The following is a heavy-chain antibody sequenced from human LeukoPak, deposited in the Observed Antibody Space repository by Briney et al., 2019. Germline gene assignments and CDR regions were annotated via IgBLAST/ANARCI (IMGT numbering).Heavy chain of an antibody. D-gene: IGHD3-10*01. CDR3: AKDPNAGFGELCYFDY. CDR2: ISYDGSNK. CDR1: GFTFSSYG. Sequence: GGSLRLSCAASGFTFSSYGMHWVRQAPGKGLEWVAVISYDGSNKYYADSVKGRFTISRDNSKNTLYLQMNSLRAEDTAVYYCAKDPNAGFGELCYFDYWGQGTLVTVSS. J-gene: IGHJ4*02. V-gene: IGHV3-30*18.